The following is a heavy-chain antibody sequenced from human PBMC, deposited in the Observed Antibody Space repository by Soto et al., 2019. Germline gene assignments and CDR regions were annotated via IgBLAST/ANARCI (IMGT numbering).Heavy chain of an antibody. D-gene: IGHD6-19*01. V-gene: IGHV3-23*01. CDR1: GFTFSSYA. Sequence: GSLRLSCAASGFTFSSYAMSWVRQAPGKGLEWVSAISGSGGSTYYADSVKGRFTISRDNSKNTLYLQMNSLRAEDTAVYYCAKAIAVAGVFDPWAQGTMVTVSS. CDR2: ISGSGGST. CDR3: AKAIAVAGVFDP. J-gene: IGHJ5*02.